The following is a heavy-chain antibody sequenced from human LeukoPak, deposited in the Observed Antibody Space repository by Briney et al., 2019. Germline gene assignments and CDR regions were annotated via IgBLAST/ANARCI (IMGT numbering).Heavy chain of an antibody. J-gene: IGHJ3*02. CDR2: FHHRGST. Sequence: SSETLSLTCTVSGYSISSGYYWGWIRQPPGKGLECIGTFHHRGSTFQNPSLKSRVTISLDTSKNQFSLKLSTVTAADTAVYYCAKAYNGTYPHEAFDIWGQGTIVTVSS. D-gene: IGHD1-26*01. V-gene: IGHV4-38-2*02. CDR3: AKAYNGTYPHEAFDI. CDR1: GYSISSGYY.